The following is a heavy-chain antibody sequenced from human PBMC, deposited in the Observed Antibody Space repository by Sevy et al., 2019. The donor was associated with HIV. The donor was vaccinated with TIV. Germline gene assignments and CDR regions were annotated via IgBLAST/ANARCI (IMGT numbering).Heavy chain of an antibody. CDR1: GFTFSSYE. CDR2: ITNSGSAE. CDR3: ARDLPPSATTVAHFDY. Sequence: GGSLSLSCAASGFTFSSYEMNWVRQAPGKGLEWVSYITNSGSAEYYSDSVRGRFTISRDNTKNSLYLQMNSLRAEDTAFYYCARDLPPSATTVAHFDYWGRGTLVTVSS. D-gene: IGHD4-17*01. J-gene: IGHJ4*02. V-gene: IGHV3-48*03.